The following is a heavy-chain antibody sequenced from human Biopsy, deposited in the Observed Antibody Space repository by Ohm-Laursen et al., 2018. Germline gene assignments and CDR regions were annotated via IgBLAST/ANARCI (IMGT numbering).Heavy chain of an antibody. CDR1: GGSISSDY. V-gene: IGHV4-59*01. J-gene: IGHJ6*02. CDR3: ARATNSTGWPYYYFYGMDV. CDR2: IYYSGST. Sequence: LSLTCPVSGGSISSDYWSWIRQTPGKGLEWIGYIYYSGSTNYNPSLKSRVTISVDTSKNQFSLRLNSVTAADTAVYYCARATNSTGWPYYYFYGMDVWGQGITVTVSS. D-gene: IGHD2/OR15-2a*01.